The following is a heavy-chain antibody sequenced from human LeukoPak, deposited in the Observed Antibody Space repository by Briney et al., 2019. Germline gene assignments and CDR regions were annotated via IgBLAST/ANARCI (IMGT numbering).Heavy chain of an antibody. D-gene: IGHD6-6*01. CDR1: GVSISSGGYY. V-gene: IGHV4-31*02. CDR3: AREVWQLVPDY. CDR2: IYYSGST. Sequence: PSETLSLTCTVSGVSISSGGYYWSWIRQHPGKGLEWIGYIYYSGSTYYNPSLKSRVTISVDTSKNQFSLKLSSVTAADTAVYYCAREVWQLVPDYWGQGTLVTVSS. J-gene: IGHJ4*02.